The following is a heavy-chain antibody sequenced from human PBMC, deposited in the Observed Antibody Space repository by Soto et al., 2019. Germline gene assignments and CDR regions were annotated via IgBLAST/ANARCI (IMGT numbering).Heavy chain of an antibody. CDR1: GFTFSNYG. CDR3: AKEGSSGWDLDY. CDR2: ISYDGSSK. J-gene: IGHJ4*02. D-gene: IGHD6-19*01. V-gene: IGHV3-30*18. Sequence: GGSLRLSCAASGFTFSNYGMHWVRQAPGKGLEWVALISYDGSSKYYADSVKGRFTISRDNSKNTLYLQVNSLRVDDTAVYYCAKEGSSGWDLDYWGQGTLVTVSS.